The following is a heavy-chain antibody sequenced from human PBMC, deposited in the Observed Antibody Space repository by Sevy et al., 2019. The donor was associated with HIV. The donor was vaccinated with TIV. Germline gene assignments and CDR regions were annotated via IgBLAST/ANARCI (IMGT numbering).Heavy chain of an antibody. J-gene: IGHJ4*02. V-gene: IGHV4-4*07. CDR3: ATSIPAAGRFDY. Sequence: SETLSLTCTVSGGSISSHYWSWIRQPAGKGLEWIGRIYTSGSTNYNPSLKSRVTMSVETSKNQFSLKLGSVPAADTAVYYCATSIPAAGRFDYWGQGTLVTVSS. CDR1: GGSISSHY. CDR2: IYTSGST. D-gene: IGHD6-13*01.